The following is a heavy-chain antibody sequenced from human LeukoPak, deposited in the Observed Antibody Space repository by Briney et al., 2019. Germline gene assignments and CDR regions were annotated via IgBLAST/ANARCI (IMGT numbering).Heavy chain of an antibody. D-gene: IGHD3-9*01. CDR3: AKASGRGYDILTGYLNY. V-gene: IGHV3-9*03. J-gene: IGHJ4*02. CDR2: ISWNSGSI. Sequence: PGGSPRLSCAASGFTFDDYAMHWVRQAPGKGLEWVSGISWNSGSIGYADSVKGRFTISRDNAKNSLYLQMNSLRAEDMALYYCAKASGRGYDILTGYLNYWGQGTLVTVSS. CDR1: GFTFDDYA.